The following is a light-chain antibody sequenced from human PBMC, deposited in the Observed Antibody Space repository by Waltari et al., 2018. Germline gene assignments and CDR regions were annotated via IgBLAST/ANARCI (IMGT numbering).Light chain of an antibody. J-gene: IGLJ3*02. CDR2: EVS. CDR3: CSYAGFSFWV. V-gene: IGLV2-23*02. Sequence: QSALTQPASVSGSPGQSITISCTGTSSDVGSYNLVSWYQQYPGKAPKLMIYEVSKRPSGVSNRFSGSKSGGPASRTISGLQAEDEADYYCCSYAGFSFWVFGGGTKVTVL. CDR1: SSDVGSYNL.